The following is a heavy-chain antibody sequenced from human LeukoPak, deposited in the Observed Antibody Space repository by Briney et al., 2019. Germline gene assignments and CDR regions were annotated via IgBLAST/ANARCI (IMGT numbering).Heavy chain of an antibody. V-gene: IGHV3-21*04. J-gene: IGHJ4*02. CDR2: ISSSSSYI. Sequence: PGGSLRLSCAASGFTFSSYSMTWVRQAPGKGLEWVSSISSSSSYIYYADSVKGRFTISRDNAKNSLYLQMNSLRAEDTAVYYCASATMVRRYLGYWGQGTLVTVSS. D-gene: IGHD3-10*01. CDR1: GFTFSSYS. CDR3: ASATMVRRYLGY.